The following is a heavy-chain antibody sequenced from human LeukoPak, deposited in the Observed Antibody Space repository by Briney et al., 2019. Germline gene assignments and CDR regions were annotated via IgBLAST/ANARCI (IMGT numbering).Heavy chain of an antibody. CDR3: AKDRLPVGVLFDF. V-gene: IGHV3-9*01. J-gene: IGHJ4*02. D-gene: IGHD1-26*01. CDR2: ISWNSGSI. CDR1: GFTFDDYA. Sequence: SLRLSCAASGFTFDDYAMHWVRQAPGKGLEWVSGISWNSGSIGYADSVMGRFTISRDNAKNSLYLQMNSLRGEDTALYYCAKDRLPVGVLFDFWGQGTLVTVSS.